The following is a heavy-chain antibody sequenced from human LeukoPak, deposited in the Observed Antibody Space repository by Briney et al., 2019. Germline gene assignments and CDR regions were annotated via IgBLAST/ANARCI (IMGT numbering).Heavy chain of an antibody. CDR1: GGSISSYY. CDR3: ARGSGYSYGLGTVDY. CDR2: IYYSGST. Sequence: PSETLSLTCTVSGGSISSYYWSWIRQPPGKGLEWIGYIYYSGSTNYNPSLKSRVTISVDTSKNQFSLKLSSVTAADTAVYYCARGSGYSYGLGTVDYWGQGTLVTVSS. J-gene: IGHJ4*02. V-gene: IGHV4-59*01. D-gene: IGHD5-18*01.